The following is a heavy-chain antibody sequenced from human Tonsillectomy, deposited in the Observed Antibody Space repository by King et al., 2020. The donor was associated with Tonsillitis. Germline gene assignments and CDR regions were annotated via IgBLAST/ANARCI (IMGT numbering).Heavy chain of an antibody. D-gene: IGHD3-3*01. Sequence: TLKESGPVLVKPTETLTLTCTVSGFSLSNARMGVTWIRQPPGKALEWLAHIFSNDEKSFSTSLKNRLTISKDTSKSQVVLTMTNMDPVDTATYYCARMRGVFWSGYNDYWGQGTLVTVSS. V-gene: IGHV2-26*01. J-gene: IGHJ4*02. CDR3: ARMRGVFWSGYNDY. CDR2: IFSNDEK. CDR1: GFSLSNARMG.